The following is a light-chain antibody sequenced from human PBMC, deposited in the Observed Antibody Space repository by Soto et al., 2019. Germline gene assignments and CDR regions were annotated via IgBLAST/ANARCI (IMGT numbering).Light chain of an antibody. CDR2: EVT. CDR3: SSYASDNSLGVI. J-gene: IGLJ2*01. CDR1: SSDIGDYDY. Sequence: QSVLTQPASVSGSPGQSITISCTGTSSDIGDYDYVSWFQQYPGKAPKLIIYEVTNRPSGVSDRFSGSKSGNTASLTISRLQAEDEAHYFCSSYASDNSLGVIFGGGTKLTVL. V-gene: IGLV2-14*01.